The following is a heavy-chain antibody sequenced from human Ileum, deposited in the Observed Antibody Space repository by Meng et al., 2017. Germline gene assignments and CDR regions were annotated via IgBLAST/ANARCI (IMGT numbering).Heavy chain of an antibody. V-gene: IGHV4-4*02. D-gene: IGHD1-26*01. J-gene: IGHJ4*02. CDR3: AREWSGSYRHFDY. CDR1: GGSISTSDW. CDR2: IHHSGST. Sequence: QLPLQEAAPGLLKPSGTLSLTCAVSGGSISTSDWWSWVRQPPGKGLEWIGYIHHSGSTNYSPPLKSRVTISVDKSKNQFSLKLNSVTAADTAVYYCAREWSGSYRHFDYWGQGTLVTVSS.